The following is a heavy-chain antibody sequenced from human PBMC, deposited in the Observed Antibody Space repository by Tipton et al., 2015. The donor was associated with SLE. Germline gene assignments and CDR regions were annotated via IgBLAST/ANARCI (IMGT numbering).Heavy chain of an antibody. V-gene: IGHV1-18*01. CDR2: INAYNGNT. J-gene: IGHJ4*02. CDR1: GYTFTSYG. CDR3: AIAVAGTLFFDY. Sequence: QLVQSGAEVKKPGASVNVSCKASGYTFTSYGISWVRQAPGQGLEWMGWINAYNGNTKYAQKLQGRVTMTTDTSTSTAYMELRSLRSDDTAVYYCAIAVAGTLFFDYWGQGTLVTVSS. D-gene: IGHD6-19*01.